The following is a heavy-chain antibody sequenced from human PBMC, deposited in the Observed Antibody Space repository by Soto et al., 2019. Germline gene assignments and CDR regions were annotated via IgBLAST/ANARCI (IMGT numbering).Heavy chain of an antibody. Sequence: SQTLSLTGAISGDSVSSNSAAWNWIRQSPSRGLEWLGRTYYRSKWYNDYAVSVKSRITINPDTSKNQFYLQPKSVTPEDTAVYYCARFVVVVPAAITVYYYYGMNVWGQGTTVTVSS. CDR3: ARFVVVVPAAITVYYYYGMNV. CDR1: GDSVSSNSAA. D-gene: IGHD2-2*01. J-gene: IGHJ6*02. V-gene: IGHV6-1*01. CDR2: TYYRSKWYN.